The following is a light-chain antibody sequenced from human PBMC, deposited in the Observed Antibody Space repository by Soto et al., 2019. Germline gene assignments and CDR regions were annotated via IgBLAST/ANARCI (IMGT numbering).Light chain of an antibody. J-gene: IGKJ1*01. V-gene: IGKV1-6*02. Sequence: IQMTQSPSSLSVSVTDRVTITCRASQDIGNDLGWYQQRPGEAPELLLYGASTLRSGVPSRFSGSGSGTHFALTINNLQPEDSATYFCLQDHNYPWTFGQGTKVEI. CDR1: QDIGND. CDR2: GAS. CDR3: LQDHNYPWT.